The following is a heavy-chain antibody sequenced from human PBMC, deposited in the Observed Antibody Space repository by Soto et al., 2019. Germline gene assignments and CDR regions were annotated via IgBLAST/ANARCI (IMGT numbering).Heavy chain of an antibody. CDR1: CYSISSGSY. CDR3: ARAWEHPYFDY. D-gene: IGHD1-26*01. J-gene: IGHJ4*02. Sequence: PSETLSLTCTVSCYSISSGSYWAWIRQPPGKGPGWIASIYHGGTTFYNPSLKSRITISVDTSNNQFSLKLTSVTAADTAMYYCARAWEHPYFDYWGQGTLVTVSS. V-gene: IGHV4-38-2*02. CDR2: IYHGGTT.